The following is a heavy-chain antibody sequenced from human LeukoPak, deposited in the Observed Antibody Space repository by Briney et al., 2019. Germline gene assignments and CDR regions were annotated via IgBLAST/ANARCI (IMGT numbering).Heavy chain of an antibody. J-gene: IGHJ4*02. CDR1: GGSISSYY. D-gene: IGHD3-10*01. CDR2: IYYSGST. Sequence: PSETLSLTCTVSGGSISSYYWSWIRQPPGKGLECIGYIYYSGSTNYNPSLKSRVTISVDTSKNQFSLKLSSVTAADTAVYYCARGSGGSGSYSFDYWGQGTLVTVSS. V-gene: IGHV4-59*01. CDR3: ARGSGGSGSYSFDY.